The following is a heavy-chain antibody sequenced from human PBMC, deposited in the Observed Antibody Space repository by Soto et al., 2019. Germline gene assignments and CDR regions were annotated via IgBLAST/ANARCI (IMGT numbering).Heavy chain of an antibody. V-gene: IGHV4-34*01. CDR2: INHSGST. CDR1: GGSFTDYY. CDR3: ARVRARLLSHAFDF. Sequence: QVQLQQWGAGLLKPSETLSLTCAVYGGSFTDYYWTWIRQPPGKGLEWIGEINHSGSTNYNPSLKNRVPISLDTSKNQFSRKVNSVTAADTAVYFCARVRARLLSHAFDFWGQGTLVTVSS. D-gene: IGHD3-16*02. J-gene: IGHJ3*01.